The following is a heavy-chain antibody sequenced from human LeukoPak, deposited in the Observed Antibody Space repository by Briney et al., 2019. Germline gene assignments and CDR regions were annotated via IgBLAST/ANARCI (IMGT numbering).Heavy chain of an antibody. Sequence: SVKVSCKASGGTFSSYAISWVRQAPGQGLEWMGGIIPIFGTANYAQKFQGRVTITTDESTSTAYMELSSLRSEDTAVHYCAIRAGQDFWSGYYSDYYYYYMDVWGKGTTVTVSS. CDR1: GGTFSSYA. CDR3: AIRAGQDFWSGYYSDYYYYYMDV. V-gene: IGHV1-69*05. CDR2: IIPIFGTA. D-gene: IGHD3-3*01. J-gene: IGHJ6*03.